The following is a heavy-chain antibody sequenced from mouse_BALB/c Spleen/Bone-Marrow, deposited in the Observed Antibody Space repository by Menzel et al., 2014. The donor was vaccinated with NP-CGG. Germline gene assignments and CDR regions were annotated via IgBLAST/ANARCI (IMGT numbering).Heavy chain of an antibody. CDR2: ISDGGSYT. CDR3: AREVAMDY. J-gene: IGHJ4*01. V-gene: IGHV5-4*02. Sequence: EVQLQQSGGGLVKPGGSLKLSCAASGFTFSDYYMYWVRQTPEKRLEWVATISDGGSYTYYPDSVKGRFTISRDNTKNSLYLQMNSLKSEDTAIYYCAREVAMDYWGQGTSVTVSS. CDR1: GFTFSDYY.